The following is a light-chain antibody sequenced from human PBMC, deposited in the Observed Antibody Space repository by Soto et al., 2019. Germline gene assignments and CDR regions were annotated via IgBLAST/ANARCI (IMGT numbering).Light chain of an antibody. V-gene: IGKV1-9*01. J-gene: IGKJ4*01. Sequence: DTQLTQSPSFLSASVGDRVTITCRASQDVSRSLGWYQQKPGKAPKLLIAAASTLHSGVPPRFSGSGSGTDFTLTISSLEAEDFALYFCQHRSSWPPTFGGGTKV. CDR3: QHRSSWPPT. CDR2: AAS. CDR1: QDVSRS.